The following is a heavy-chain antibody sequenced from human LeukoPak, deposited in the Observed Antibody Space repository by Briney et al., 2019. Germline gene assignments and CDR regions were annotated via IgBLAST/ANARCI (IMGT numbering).Heavy chain of an antibody. V-gene: IGHV3-23*01. D-gene: IGHD6-19*01. CDR2: ISSSGISGPTT. CDR3: ARGATRFSSGLWYNFDY. CDR1: GFTFSIYG. Sequence: GGSLRLSCAASGFTFSIYGMTWVRQAPGKGLEWVAGISSSGISGPTTYYADSVKGRFTISRDNSKNTLYLQINSLRAEDTAVYFCARGATRFSSGLWYNFDYWGQGTLVTVSS. J-gene: IGHJ4*02.